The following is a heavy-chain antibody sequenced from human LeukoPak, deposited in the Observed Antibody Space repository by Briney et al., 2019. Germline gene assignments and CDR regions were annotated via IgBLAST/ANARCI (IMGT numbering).Heavy chain of an antibody. CDR1: GGSISSGDYY. D-gene: IGHD6-13*01. J-gene: IGHJ4*02. V-gene: IGHV4-30-4*08. CDR2: IYYSGST. CDR3: ARVRAAAGYFDY. Sequence: SQTLSLTCTVSGGSISSGDYYWSWSRQPPGKGMEWIGYIYYSGSTYYNPSLKSRVTISVDTSKNQFSLKLSSVTAADTAVYYCARVRAAAGYFDYWGQGTLVTVSS.